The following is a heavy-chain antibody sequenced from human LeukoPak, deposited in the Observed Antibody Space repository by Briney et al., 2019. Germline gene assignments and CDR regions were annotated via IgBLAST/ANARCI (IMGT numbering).Heavy chain of an antibody. CDR2: INGDGSST. Sequence: GGSLRLSCAASGFTFSSYWMHWVRQALGKGLVWVSRINGDGSSTTYADAVKGRFTIPRDNAKNTLYLQMSSLRAEDTAVYYCARRGLVPAFDIWGQGTMVTVAS. D-gene: IGHD2-2*01. J-gene: IGHJ3*02. V-gene: IGHV3-74*01. CDR3: ARRGLVPAFDI. CDR1: GFTFSSYW.